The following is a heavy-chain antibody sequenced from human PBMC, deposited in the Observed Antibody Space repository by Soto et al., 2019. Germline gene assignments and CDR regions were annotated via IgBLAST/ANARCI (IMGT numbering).Heavy chain of an antibody. J-gene: IGHJ6*02. CDR2: ISAYNGNT. CDR1: RYTFTSYG. V-gene: IGHV1-18*04. CDR3: ARDRGYDFWSGYYYYGMDV. D-gene: IGHD3-3*01. Sequence: ASVKVSCKASRYTFTSYGISWVRQAPGQGLEWMGWISAYNGNTNYAQKLQGRVTMTTDTSTSTAYMELRSPRSDDTAVYYCARDRGYDFWSGYYYYGMDVWGQGTTVTVSS.